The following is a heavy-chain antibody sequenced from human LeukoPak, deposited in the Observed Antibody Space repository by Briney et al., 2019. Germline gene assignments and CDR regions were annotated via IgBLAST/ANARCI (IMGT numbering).Heavy chain of an antibody. J-gene: IGHJ3*02. CDR3: TGEETDYDILTGYYNAAFDI. V-gene: IGHV3-49*04. CDR2: IRSKAYGGTT. Sequence: PGGSLRLSCTASGFTFGDHAMSWVRQAPGKGLEWVGFIRSKAYGGTTEHAASVKGRFTISRDDSKSIAYLQMNSLKTEDTAVYYCTGEETDYDILTGYYNAAFDIWGQGTMVTVSS. D-gene: IGHD3-9*01. CDR1: GFTFGDHA.